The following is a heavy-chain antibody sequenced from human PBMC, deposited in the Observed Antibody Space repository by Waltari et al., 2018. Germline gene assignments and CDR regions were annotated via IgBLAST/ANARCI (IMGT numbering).Heavy chain of an antibody. CDR3: AKRAYDSSGPLDY. V-gene: IGHV3-9*01. J-gene: IGHJ4*02. CDR2: ISWNSGSI. CDR1: GFTFDDYA. Sequence: EVQLVESWGGLVQPGRSLRLSCAASGFTFDDYALHWVRQAPGKGLEWVSGISWNSGSIGYADSVKGRFTISRDNAKNSLYLQMNSLRAEDTALYYCAKRAYDSSGPLDYWGQGTLVTVSS. D-gene: IGHD3-22*01.